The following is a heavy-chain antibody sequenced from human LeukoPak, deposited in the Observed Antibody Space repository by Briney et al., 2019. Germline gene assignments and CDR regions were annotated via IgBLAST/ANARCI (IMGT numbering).Heavy chain of an antibody. J-gene: IGHJ5*02. D-gene: IGHD6-13*01. CDR2: IWYDGSNK. Sequence: PGGSLRLSCAASGFAFNTYGMSWVRQAPGKGLEWVAVIWYDGSNKYYADSVKGRFTISRDNSENTLYLQMNSLRAEDTAVYYCARDYTNSWQPWFDPWGQGTLVTVSS. CDR3: ARDYTNSWQPWFDP. V-gene: IGHV3-33*08. CDR1: GFAFNTYG.